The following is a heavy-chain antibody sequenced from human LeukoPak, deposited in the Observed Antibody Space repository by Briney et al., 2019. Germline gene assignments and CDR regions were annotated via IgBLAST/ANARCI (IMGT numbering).Heavy chain of an antibody. D-gene: IGHD3-10*01. CDR3: AFLWFGELLSTFDY. J-gene: IGHJ4*02. CDR2: ISGSGGST. Sequence: GSLRLSCAASGFTFSSYAMSWVRQAPGEGLEWVSAISGSGGSTYYADSVKGRFTISRDNSKNTLYLQMNSLRAEDTAVYYCAFLWFGELLSTFDYWGQGTLVTVSS. V-gene: IGHV3-23*01. CDR1: GFTFSSYA.